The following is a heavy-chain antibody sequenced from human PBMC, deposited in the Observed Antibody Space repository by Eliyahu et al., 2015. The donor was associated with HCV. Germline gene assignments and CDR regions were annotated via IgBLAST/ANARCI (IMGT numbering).Heavy chain of an antibody. CDR2: SRSRANSYST. V-gene: IGHV3-72*01. CDR3: ARGGPVD. D-gene: IGHD2-15*01. J-gene: IGHJ4*02. Sequence: EVQLVESGGGLVQPGGSLRLSCVASGFTFSDHFLDWVRQAPGKGLEWGGRSRSRANSYSTEYAASVKGRFTISRDDSKNSLYLQMNSLKTEDTAVYYCARGGPVDWGQGTLVTVSS. CDR1: GFTFSDHF.